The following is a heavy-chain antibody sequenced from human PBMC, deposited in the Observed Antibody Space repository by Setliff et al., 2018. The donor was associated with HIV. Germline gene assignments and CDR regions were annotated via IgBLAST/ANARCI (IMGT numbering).Heavy chain of an antibody. CDR1: GYSISNVYY. D-gene: IGHD3-16*01. Sequence: PSETLSLTCAVSGYSISNVYYWGWIRQPPGKGLEWIGSIYQTGSTPYNPSFKNRVTILVDTSKNQFSLHLTSVTAADTAVYYCARVGGSPPYYYYYMDVWGTGTTVTVSS. CDR3: ARVGGSPPYYYYYMDV. CDR2: IYQTGST. J-gene: IGHJ6*03. V-gene: IGHV4-38-2*01.